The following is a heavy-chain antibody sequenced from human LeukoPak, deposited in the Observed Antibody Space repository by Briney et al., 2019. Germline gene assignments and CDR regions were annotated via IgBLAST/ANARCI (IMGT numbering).Heavy chain of an antibody. Sequence: GGSLRLSCATSGFTFSSYWMSWVRQAPGKGPEWVANIKQDGSEKYYVDSVKGRFTISRDNAKNSLYLQMNSLRAEDTAVYYCARWRNVYCSSTSCYKSAFDYWGQGTLVTVSS. CDR1: GFTFSSYW. D-gene: IGHD2-2*02. J-gene: IGHJ4*02. CDR3: ARWRNVYCSSTSCYKSAFDY. CDR2: IKQDGSEK. V-gene: IGHV3-7*01.